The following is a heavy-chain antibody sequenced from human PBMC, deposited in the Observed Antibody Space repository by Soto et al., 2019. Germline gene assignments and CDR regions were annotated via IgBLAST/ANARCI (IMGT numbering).Heavy chain of an antibody. CDR2: NYQSGTT. CDR3: ARDTSGRHDX. V-gene: IGHV4-61*01. CDR1: GGAVRSVSYY. D-gene: IGHD6-25*01. J-gene: IGHJ4*02. Sequence: SDTLSLTCSVSGGAVRSVSYYWTWIRQPPGKGLEWIGYNYQSGTTNYNASTKSSDTISIETSKNQFFLKLNSVTAAETAFYYCARDTSGRHDXWGQGTLVTVSX.